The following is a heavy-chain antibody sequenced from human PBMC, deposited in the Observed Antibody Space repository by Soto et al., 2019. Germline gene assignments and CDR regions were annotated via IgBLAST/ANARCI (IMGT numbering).Heavy chain of an antibody. Sequence: QVQLVQSGAEVKKPGASVKVSCKASGYTFTSYYMHWVRQAPGQGLEWMGIINPSGGSTSYAQKFQGRVTMTMDTSTSTVYMELSSLRSEDTAVYYCARDRSDYGGNSGALDYWGQGTLVTVSS. CDR1: GYTFTSYY. CDR2: INPSGGST. J-gene: IGHJ4*02. D-gene: IGHD4-17*01. V-gene: IGHV1-46*01. CDR3: ARDRSDYGGNSGALDY.